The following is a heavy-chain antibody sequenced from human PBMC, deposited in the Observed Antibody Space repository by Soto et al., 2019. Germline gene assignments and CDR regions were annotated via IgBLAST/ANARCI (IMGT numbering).Heavy chain of an antibody. CDR1: GFTSSSSW. J-gene: IGHJ4*02. V-gene: IGHV3-74*01. D-gene: IGHD4-17*01. CDR3: ARGPTTVTTPLWD. CDR2: IYGSST. Sequence: PGGSLRLSCAASGFTSSSSWIHWVRQAPGKGLVWVSRIYGSSTNYADSVKGRFTISGDNAKNTLYLQMNSLRAEDTAVYYCARGPTTVTTPLWDWGQGTLVTVSS.